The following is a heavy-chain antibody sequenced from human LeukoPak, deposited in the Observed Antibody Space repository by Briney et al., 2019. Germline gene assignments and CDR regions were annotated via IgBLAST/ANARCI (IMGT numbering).Heavy chain of an antibody. J-gene: IGHJ4*02. V-gene: IGHV1-8*01. D-gene: IGHD1-1*01. Sequence: ASVKVSCKASGYTFSNHDIYWLRQATGHGPEWMGWMNPNSGNTGSAQKFQGRVTMTRNTTISSAYMELRSLRPADTPVYYCARVSVSRWTTQSYFDYGGQGTLVTVTS. CDR3: ARVSVSRWTTQSYFDY. CDR1: GYTFSNHD. CDR2: MNPNSGNT.